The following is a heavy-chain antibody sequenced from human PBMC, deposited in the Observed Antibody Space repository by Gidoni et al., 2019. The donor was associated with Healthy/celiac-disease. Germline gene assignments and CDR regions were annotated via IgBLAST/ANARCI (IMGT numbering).Heavy chain of an antibody. CDR2: IYHSGST. Sequence: QVQLQESGPGLVKPSETLSLTCTVSDYSISSGYYWGWIRQPPGRGLEWIGSIYHSGSTYYNPSLKSRVTISVDTSKTQFSLKLSSVTAADTAVYYCARGLYCSSTSCYTGANWFDPWGQGTLVTVSS. D-gene: IGHD2-2*02. CDR3: ARGLYCSSTSCYTGANWFDP. J-gene: IGHJ5*02. CDR1: DYSISSGYY. V-gene: IGHV4-38-2*02.